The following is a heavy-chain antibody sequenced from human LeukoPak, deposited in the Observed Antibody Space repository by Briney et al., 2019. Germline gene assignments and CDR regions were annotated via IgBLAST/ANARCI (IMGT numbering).Heavy chain of an antibody. Sequence: KSSETLSLTCAVYGGSFSGYYWSWIRQPPGKGLEWVSTIGGGGPTTDYADSVKDRFTISRDNSKNTLYLQMNSLRAEDTAVYFCARGFLGGTDQYFDSWGQGTLVTVSS. CDR2: IGGGGPTT. V-gene: IGHV3-23*01. CDR1: GGSFSGYY. CDR3: ARGFLGGTDQYFDS. J-gene: IGHJ4*02. D-gene: IGHD6-19*01.